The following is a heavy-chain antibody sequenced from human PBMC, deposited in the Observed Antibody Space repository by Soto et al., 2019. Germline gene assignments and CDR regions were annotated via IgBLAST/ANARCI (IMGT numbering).Heavy chain of an antibody. V-gene: IGHV3-30-3*01. J-gene: IGHJ4*02. D-gene: IGHD1-1*01. CDR1: GFTFSSYA. CDR3: ARGTNWYNWNDLGNHYFDY. CDR2: ISYDGSNK. Sequence: QVQMVESGGGVVQPGRSLRISCAASGFTFSSYAMHWVRQAPGRGLEWVAVISYDGSNKYYSDSVKGRFTISRDNSKNTLYLQMNSLRAEDTAVYYCARGTNWYNWNDLGNHYFDYLGQGTLVTVSS.